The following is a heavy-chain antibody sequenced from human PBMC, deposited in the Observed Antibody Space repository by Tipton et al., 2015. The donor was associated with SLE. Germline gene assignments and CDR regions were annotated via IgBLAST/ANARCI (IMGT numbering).Heavy chain of an antibody. CDR2: VFYRGNT. J-gene: IGHJ4*02. CDR3: TRDPYYYDSSGSPYSY. V-gene: IGHV4-59*11. D-gene: IGHD3-22*01. CDR1: ADSMTSHY. Sequence: TLSLTCTVSADSMTSHYWSWIRQSPGKGLEWIGYVFYRGNTRYSPSLNSRVTIAIDTSRRQFTLKLNSVTAADTAVYYCTRDPYYYDSSGSPYSYWGQGTLVIVSS.